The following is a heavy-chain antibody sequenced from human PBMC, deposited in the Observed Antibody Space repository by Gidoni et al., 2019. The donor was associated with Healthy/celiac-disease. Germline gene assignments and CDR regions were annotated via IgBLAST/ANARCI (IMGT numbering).Heavy chain of an antibody. J-gene: IGHJ6*02. D-gene: IGHD2-2*01. CDR3: AREGGFVVVPAATPVHYYGMDV. CDR1: GFTFSRYD. V-gene: IGHV3-48*03. CDR2: ISSSGSTI. Sequence: EVQLVASGGGLVQPGGSLRLSCAASGFTFSRYDMNLVRQAPGKVLEWVSYISSSGSTIYYADSVKGRFTISRDNAKNSLYLQMNSLRAEDTAVYYCAREGGFVVVPAATPVHYYGMDVWGQGTTVTVSS.